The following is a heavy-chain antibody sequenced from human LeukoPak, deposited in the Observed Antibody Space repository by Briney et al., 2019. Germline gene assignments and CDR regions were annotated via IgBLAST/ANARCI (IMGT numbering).Heavy chain of an antibody. CDR1: GFTLSSYG. J-gene: IGHJ4*02. CDR2: IKQGGSEK. Sequence: GGSLRLFFAASGFTLSSYGMSWVRQAPGKGLEWVANIKQGGSEKHYVDAVKGRFTISRDNAKNSLYMQMNSLRAEDTAVYYCARDEYAVPGGDYWGQGTLVTVSS. V-gene: IGHV3-7*01. D-gene: IGHD3-16*01. CDR3: ARDEYAVPGGDY.